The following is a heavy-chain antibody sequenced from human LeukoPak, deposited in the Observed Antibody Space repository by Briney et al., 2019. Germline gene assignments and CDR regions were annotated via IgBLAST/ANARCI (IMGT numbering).Heavy chain of an antibody. V-gene: IGHV3-48*04. J-gene: IGHJ4*02. CDR3: ASVPQMATMVD. CDR2: ISSSSSTI. Sequence: GGSLRLSCAASGFTFSSYSMNWVRQAPGKGLEWVSYISSSSSTIYYADSVKGRFTISRDNAKNSLYLQMNSLRAEDTAVYYCASVPQMATMVDWGQGTLVTVSS. CDR1: GFTFSSYS. D-gene: IGHD5-24*01.